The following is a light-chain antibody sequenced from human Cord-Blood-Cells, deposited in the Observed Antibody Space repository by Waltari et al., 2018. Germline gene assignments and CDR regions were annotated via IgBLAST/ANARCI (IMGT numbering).Light chain of an antibody. Sequence: IVLTQSPGTLSLSPGERATLSCRASQCVSSSYLAWYQQKPGQAPRLLIYGASSRATCIPDRFSGGGSGTDFTLTISRLGPEDFAVYYCQQYGSSPWTFGQGTKVEIK. J-gene: IGKJ1*01. V-gene: IGKV3-20*01. CDR2: GAS. CDR3: QQYGSSPWT. CDR1: QCVSSSY.